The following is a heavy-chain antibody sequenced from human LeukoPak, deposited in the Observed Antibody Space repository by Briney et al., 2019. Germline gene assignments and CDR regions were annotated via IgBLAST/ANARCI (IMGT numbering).Heavy chain of an antibody. CDR3: ARDRVPAALNWFDP. CDR2: ISSSDTYI. V-gene: IGHV3-21*01. J-gene: IGHJ5*02. D-gene: IGHD2-2*01. Sequence: GSLRLSCAASGFTFSSYAMSWVRQAPGKGLEWVSSISSSDTYIYYADSVKGRFTISRDNAKNSLYLQMNSLRAEDTAVYYCARDRVPAALNWFDPWGQGTLVTVSS. CDR1: GFTFSSYA.